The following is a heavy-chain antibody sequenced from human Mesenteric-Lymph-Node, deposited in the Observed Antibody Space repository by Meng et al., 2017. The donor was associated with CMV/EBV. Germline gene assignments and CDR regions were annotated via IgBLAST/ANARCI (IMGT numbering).Heavy chain of an antibody. V-gene: IGHV4-34*01. J-gene: IGHJ4*02. CDR2: INHSGST. Sequence: SETLSLTCAVYGGSFSGYYWSWIRQPPGKGLEWIGEINHSGSTNYNPSLKSRVTISVDTSKNQFSLKLSSVTAADTAVYYCARDRSTVVTTIFDYWGQGTLVTVSS. CDR3: ARDRSTVVTTIFDY. CDR1: GGSFSGYY. D-gene: IGHD4-23*01.